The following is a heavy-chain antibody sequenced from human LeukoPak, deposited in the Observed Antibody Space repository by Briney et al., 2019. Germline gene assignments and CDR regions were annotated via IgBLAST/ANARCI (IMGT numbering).Heavy chain of an antibody. CDR3: AREQLYSGYYGLDV. CDR2: ISSSGSTI. D-gene: IGHD2-21*01. V-gene: IGHV3-48*03. CDR1: GFSFSSYE. J-gene: IGHJ6*02. Sequence: GGSLRLSCASSGFSFSSYEMTWVRQAPGKGLEWVSYISSSGSTIYYADSVRGRFTISRDNSKNTVNLQVNSLRPEDTAVYYCAREQLYSGYYGLDVWGQGTTLTVSS.